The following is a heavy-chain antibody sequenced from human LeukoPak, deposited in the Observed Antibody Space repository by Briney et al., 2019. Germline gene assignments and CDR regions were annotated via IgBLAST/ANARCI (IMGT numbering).Heavy chain of an antibody. Sequence: PSETLSLTCTVSGGSISSYYWSWIRQPPGEGPEWIGNIHYSGSTYYKPSLKSRVTISVDTSKNQFSLTLSSVTAADTAMYYCASDAPGLLGYWGQGTLVTVSS. CDR1: GGSISSYY. J-gene: IGHJ4*02. V-gene: IGHV4-59*04. D-gene: IGHD2-15*01. CDR2: IHYSGST. CDR3: ASDAPGLLGY.